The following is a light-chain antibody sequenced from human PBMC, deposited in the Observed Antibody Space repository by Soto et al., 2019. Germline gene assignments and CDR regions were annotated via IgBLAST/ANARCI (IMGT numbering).Light chain of an antibody. CDR1: QSVSGSY. J-gene: IGKJ1*01. CDR2: GAS. V-gene: IGKV3-20*01. Sequence: EIVLTQSPGTLTLSPVERATLSCRASQSVSGSYLAWYQQKPGQAPRLLIYGASSRATGIPDRFSGSGSGTDFTLTISRLEPEDFAVYYCQQYGQTGTVGQGTKVDIK. CDR3: QQYGQTGT.